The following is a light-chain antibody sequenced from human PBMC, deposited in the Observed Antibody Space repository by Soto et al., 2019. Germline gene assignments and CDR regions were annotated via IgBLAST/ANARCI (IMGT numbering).Light chain of an antibody. CDR2: AAS. J-gene: IGKJ1*01. Sequence: VQMTQSPSSLSESAGDRVTITCRASQGISTYLNWYQQKPGKAPKLLIYAASSLQSGVPSRFSGSGSETDFTLTISSLQPEDFATYSCQQSYNTTWTFGQGTKVDI. CDR1: QGISTY. CDR3: QQSYNTTWT. V-gene: IGKV1-39*01.